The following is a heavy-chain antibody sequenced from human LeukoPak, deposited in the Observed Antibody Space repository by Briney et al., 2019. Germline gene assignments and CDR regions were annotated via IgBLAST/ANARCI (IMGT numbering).Heavy chain of an antibody. V-gene: IGHV7-4-1*02. CDR1: GYTFTSYA. CDR3: ASQFSHGLC. CDR2: INTNTGNP. Sequence: ASVKVSYKASGYTFTSYAMNWVRQAPGQGLEWMGWINTNTGNPTYAQGFTGRFVFSLDTSVSTAYPQISSLKAEDTAVYYCASQFSHGLCWGQGTLVTVSS. J-gene: IGHJ4*02.